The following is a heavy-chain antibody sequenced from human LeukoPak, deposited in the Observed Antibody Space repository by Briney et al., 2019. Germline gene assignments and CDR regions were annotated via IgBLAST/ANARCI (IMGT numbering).Heavy chain of an antibody. Sequence: SETLSLTCTVSGYSISSGYYWGWIRQPPGKGLEWIGSIYHSGSTYYNPSLKSRVTISVDTSKNQFSLKLSSVTAADTAVYYCARGTAPNGDYAPFYRNYYYYYYMDVWGKGTTVTVSS. J-gene: IGHJ6*03. CDR3: ARGTAPNGDYAPFYRNYYYYYYMDV. V-gene: IGHV4-38-2*02. CDR1: GYSISSGYY. CDR2: IYHSGST. D-gene: IGHD4-17*01.